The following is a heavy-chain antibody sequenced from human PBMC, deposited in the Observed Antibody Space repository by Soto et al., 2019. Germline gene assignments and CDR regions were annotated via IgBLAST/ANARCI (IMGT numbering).Heavy chain of an antibody. D-gene: IGHD3-9*01. J-gene: IGHJ6*02. Sequence: GGSLRLSCAASGFTFSSYAMSWVRQAPGKGLEWVSAISGSGDATYYADSVKGRFTISRDNAKNSLYLQMNSLRAEDTAVYYCARDKVDILTGSYYYYGMDVWGQGTTVTVSS. CDR3: ARDKVDILTGSYYYYGMDV. CDR1: GFTFSSYA. V-gene: IGHV3-23*01. CDR2: ISGSGDAT.